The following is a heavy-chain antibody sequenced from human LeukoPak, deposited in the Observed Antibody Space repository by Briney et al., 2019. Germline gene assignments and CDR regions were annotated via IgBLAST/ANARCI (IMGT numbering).Heavy chain of an antibody. D-gene: IGHD3-22*01. CDR1: GFTFSDYW. J-gene: IGHJ5*02. Sequence: PGGSLRLSCAASGFTFSDYWMSWVRQAPGKGLEWVANIKQDGSEKHYVDSLRGRFTISRDNAKNSLDLQMNSLRPADTAVHFCARDLYYFDSSGYYASDLWGQGTLVTVSS. CDR2: IKQDGSEK. CDR3: ARDLYYFDSSGYYASDL. V-gene: IGHV3-7*01.